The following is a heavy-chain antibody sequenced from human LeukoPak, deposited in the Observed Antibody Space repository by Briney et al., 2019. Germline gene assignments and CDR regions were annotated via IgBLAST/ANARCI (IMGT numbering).Heavy chain of an antibody. CDR2: IIPILGIA. CDR1: GYTFSSSG. CDR3: ARDSKEMATIKMYYFDY. D-gene: IGHD5-24*01. V-gene: IGHV1-69*04. Sequence: SVKVSCKASGYTFSSSGFSWVRQAPGQGLEWMGRIIPILGIANYAQKFQGRVTITADKSTSTAYMELSSLRSEDTAVYYCARDSKEMATIKMYYFDYWGQGTLVTVSS. J-gene: IGHJ4*02.